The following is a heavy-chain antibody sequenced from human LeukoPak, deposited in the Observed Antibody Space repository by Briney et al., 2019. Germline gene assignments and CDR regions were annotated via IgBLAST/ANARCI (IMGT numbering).Heavy chain of an antibody. CDR3: AKDVDRRQWLVPTSFDY. D-gene: IGHD6-19*01. CDR1: GFTFRNYA. V-gene: IGHV3-23*01. Sequence: GGSLRLSCAASGFTFRNYAKSWVRHPPGKGLEWVSAISGSGISTYYAASVKGRFTTSRDNSKNMLYLQVNSLRAEDTAVYYCAKDVDRRQWLVPTSFDYWGQGTLVTVSS. CDR2: ISGSGIST. J-gene: IGHJ4*02.